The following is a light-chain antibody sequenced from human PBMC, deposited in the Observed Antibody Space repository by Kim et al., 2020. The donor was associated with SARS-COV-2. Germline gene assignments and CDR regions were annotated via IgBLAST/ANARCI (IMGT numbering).Light chain of an antibody. Sequence: RGERATLSCRASQRVSRCYLAWYQQQPDQAPRLLVYGPSSRATGISDRCSGSGSEPDFTVPISRLEPEDFAVYYCQQYGSSPPKTFGQGTPVDIK. V-gene: IGKV3-20*01. CDR2: GPS. J-gene: IGKJ1*01. CDR3: QQYGSSPPKT. CDR1: QRVSRCY.